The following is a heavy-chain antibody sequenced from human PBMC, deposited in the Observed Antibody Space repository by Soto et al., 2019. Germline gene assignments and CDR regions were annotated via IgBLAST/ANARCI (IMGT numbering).Heavy chain of an antibody. V-gene: IGHV4-39*07. D-gene: IGHD3-9*01. Sequence: SETLSLTCTVSGGSISSSSYYWGWIRQPPGKGLEWIGSIYHSGSTNYNPSLKSRVTISVDKSKNQFSLKLSSVTAADTAVYYCARDLGESDDPHYDILTERFNWFDPWGQGTLVTVSS. CDR1: GGSISSSSYY. CDR3: ARDLGESDDPHYDILTERFNWFDP. CDR2: IYHSGST. J-gene: IGHJ5*02.